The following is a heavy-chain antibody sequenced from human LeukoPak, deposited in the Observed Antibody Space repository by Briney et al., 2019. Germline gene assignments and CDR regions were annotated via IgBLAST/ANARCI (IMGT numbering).Heavy chain of an antibody. CDR2: ISSSSSYI. D-gene: IGHD3-10*01. CDR1: GFTFSSYS. Sequence: GGSLRLSCAASGFTFSSYSMNWVRQAPGKGLEWVSSISSSSSYIYYADSVKGRFTISRDNAKNSLYLQMNRLRAEDTAVYYCARDGSGGRPRPATFDIWGQGTMVTVSS. CDR3: ARDGSGGRPRPATFDI. J-gene: IGHJ3*02. V-gene: IGHV3-21*01.